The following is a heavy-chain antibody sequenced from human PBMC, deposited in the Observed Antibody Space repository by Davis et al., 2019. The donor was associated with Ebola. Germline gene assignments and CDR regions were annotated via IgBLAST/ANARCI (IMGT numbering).Heavy chain of an antibody. CDR3: AHGGRDSSGFLS. Sequence: GESLKISCAASGFPFSAYAMSWVRQAPGKGLEWVSGIRGSGSNTYYADSVKGRFTISRDNSKNTLYLQMNSLRVEDTAVYYCAHGGRDSSGFLSWGQGTLVTVSS. CDR2: IRGSGSNT. D-gene: IGHD2-15*01. CDR1: GFPFSAYA. J-gene: IGHJ4*02. V-gene: IGHV3-23*01.